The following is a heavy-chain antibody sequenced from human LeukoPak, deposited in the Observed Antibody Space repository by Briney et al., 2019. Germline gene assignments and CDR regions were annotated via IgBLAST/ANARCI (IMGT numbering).Heavy chain of an antibody. Sequence: GGSLRLSCAASGFTFSSYAMSWVRQAPGKGLEWVSAISGSGGSTYYADSVKGRFTISRDNSKNTLYLQMNSLRAEDTAVYYCARAIAAAQDYYYYMDVWGKGTTVTVSS. CDR3: ARAIAAAQDYYYYMDV. CDR2: ISGSGGST. D-gene: IGHD6-13*01. CDR1: GFTFSSYA. J-gene: IGHJ6*03. V-gene: IGHV3-23*01.